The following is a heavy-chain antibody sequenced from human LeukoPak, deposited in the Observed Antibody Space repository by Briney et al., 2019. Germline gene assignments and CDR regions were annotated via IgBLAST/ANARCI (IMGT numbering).Heavy chain of an antibody. V-gene: IGHV1-24*01. Sequence: ASVKVSCKVSGYTLTELSMHWVRQAPGKGLEWMGGFDPEDGETIYAQKFQGRVTMTEDTSTDTAYMEQSSLRSEDTAVYYCATDGGRGTATFDYWGQGTLVTVSS. CDR2: FDPEDGET. CDR1: GYTLTELS. D-gene: IGHD5-18*01. J-gene: IGHJ4*02. CDR3: ATDGGRGTATFDY.